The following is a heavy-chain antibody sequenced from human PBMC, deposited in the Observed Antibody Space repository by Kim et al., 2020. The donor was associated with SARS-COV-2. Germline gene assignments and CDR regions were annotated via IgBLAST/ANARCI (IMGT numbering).Heavy chain of an antibody. CDR3: TSSITMVRGVMPLDFQH. J-gene: IGHJ1*01. Sequence: GGSLRLSCAASGFTFSGSAMHWVRQASGKGLEWVGRIRSKANSYATAYAASVKGRFTISRDDSKNTAYLQMNSLKTEDTAVYYGTSSITMVRGVMPLDFQHWGQGTLVTVSS. CDR1: GFTFSGSA. D-gene: IGHD3-10*01. V-gene: IGHV3-73*01. CDR2: IRSKANSYAT.